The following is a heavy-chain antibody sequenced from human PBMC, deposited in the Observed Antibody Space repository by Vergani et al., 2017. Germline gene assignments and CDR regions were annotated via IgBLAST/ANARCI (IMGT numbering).Heavy chain of an antibody. V-gene: IGHV3-30*02. CDR1: GFTFSSYG. CDR2: IRYDGSNK. CDR3: ARVRGYQLPIDY. D-gene: IGHD2-2*01. Sequence: QVQLVESGGGVVQPGGSLRLSCAASGFTFSSYGMHWVRQAPGKGLEWVAFIRYDGSNKYYADSVKGRFTISRDNSKSTLYLQMNSLRAEDTAVYYCARVRGYQLPIDYWGQGTLVTVSS. J-gene: IGHJ4*02.